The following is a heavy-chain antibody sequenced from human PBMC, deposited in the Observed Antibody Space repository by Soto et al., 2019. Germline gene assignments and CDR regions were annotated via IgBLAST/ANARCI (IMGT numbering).Heavy chain of an antibody. CDR3: ARARLVVEGRFDY. Sequence: QVQLVESGGGLVKPGGSLRLSCAASGFSISDYYMNRIRQAPGKGLEWLSYISSTATYTNYADSVRGRFTISRDSAKNSLYLDMNGLRAEDTAVYYCARARLVVEGRFDYWGQGTLVTVSS. CDR1: GFSISDYY. J-gene: IGHJ4*02. V-gene: IGHV3-11*06. D-gene: IGHD3-22*01. CDR2: ISSTATYT.